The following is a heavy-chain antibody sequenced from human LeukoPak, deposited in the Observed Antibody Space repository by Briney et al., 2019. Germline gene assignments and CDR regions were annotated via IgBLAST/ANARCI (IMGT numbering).Heavy chain of an antibody. CDR1: GFTVSSNY. Sequence: GGSLRLSCAASGFTVSSNYMNWVRQAPGKGLEWVSVIYSGGSTYYADSVKGRFTISRDNSKNTLYLQMNSLRAEDTAVYYCARSSAPGLRFDYWGQGTLVTVSS. V-gene: IGHV3-66*02. CDR3: ARSSAPGLRFDY. J-gene: IGHJ4*02. D-gene: IGHD2-15*01. CDR2: IYSGGST.